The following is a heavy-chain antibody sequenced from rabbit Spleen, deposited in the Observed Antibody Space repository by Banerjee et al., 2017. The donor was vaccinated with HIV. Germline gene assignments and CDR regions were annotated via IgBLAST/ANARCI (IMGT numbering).Heavy chain of an antibody. CDR2: ISGGSNGNT. CDR3: ARGSATMTMVITGYYLNL. D-gene: IGHD2-1*01. CDR1: GFSFSSGYY. Sequence: QEQLEESGGDLVKPEGSLTLTCTASGFSFSSGYYMCWVRQAPGKGLEWIGCISGGSNGNTYYASWAKGRFTISKTSSTTVTLQMTSLTAADTATYFCARGSATMTMVITGYYLNLWGPGTLVTVS. V-gene: IGHV1S45*01. J-gene: IGHJ4*01.